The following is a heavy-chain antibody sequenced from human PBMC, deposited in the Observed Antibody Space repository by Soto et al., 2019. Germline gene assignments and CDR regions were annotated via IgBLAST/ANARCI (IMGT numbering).Heavy chain of an antibody. CDR2: INHSGST. CDR1: GGSFSGYY. CDR3: ASWDRIEAAGIWFDP. V-gene: IGHV4-34*01. D-gene: IGHD6-13*01. J-gene: IGHJ5*02. Sequence: QVQLQQWGAGLLKPSETLSLTCAVYGGSFSGYYCSWIRQPPGKGLEWIGEINHSGSTNYNPSLKSRVTISVDTSKNQCSLKLSSVTAADTAVYYCASWDRIEAAGIWFDPWCQGTLVTVSS.